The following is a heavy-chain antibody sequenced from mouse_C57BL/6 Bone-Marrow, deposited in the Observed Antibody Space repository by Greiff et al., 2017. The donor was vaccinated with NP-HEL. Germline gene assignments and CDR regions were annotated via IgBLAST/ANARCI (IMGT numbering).Heavy chain of an antibody. CDR1: GFNITDDY. D-gene: IGHD1-1*01. J-gene: IGHJ2*01. Sequence: VQLKQSGAELVRPGASVKLSCTASGFNITDDYMHWVKQRPEQGLEWIGWIDPENGDTEYASKFQGKATITADTSSNTAYLQLSSLTSEDTAVYYCTTDGSSSYYFDYWGQGTTLTVSS. V-gene: IGHV14-4*01. CDR3: TTDGSSSYYFDY. CDR2: IDPENGDT.